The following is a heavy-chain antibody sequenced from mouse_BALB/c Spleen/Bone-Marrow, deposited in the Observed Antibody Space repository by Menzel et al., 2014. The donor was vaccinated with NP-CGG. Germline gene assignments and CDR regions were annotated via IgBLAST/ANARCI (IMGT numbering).Heavy chain of an antibody. J-gene: IGHJ2*01. Sequence: VQLKQSGAELVKPGASVKLSCTASGFNIKDTYMHWVKQRPGQGLEWIGRIDPANVNTKYDPKFQGKATITADTSSNTAYLQLSSLTSEDTAVYYCASYVYGYYFDYWGHGTTLTVSS. D-gene: IGHD1-1*01. CDR3: ASYVYGYYFDY. CDR2: IDPANVNT. CDR1: GFNIKDTY. V-gene: IGHV14-3*02.